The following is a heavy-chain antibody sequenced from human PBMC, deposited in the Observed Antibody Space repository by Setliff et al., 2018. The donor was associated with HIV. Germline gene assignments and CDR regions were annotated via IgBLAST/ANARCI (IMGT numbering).Heavy chain of an antibody. D-gene: IGHD3-22*01. Sequence: PGGSLRLSCAASGFTFSNSWMTWVRQAPGKGLEWVANIKKDGSDKFYVDSVKGRFAISRDNAKNSLNLEMNSLRAEDTAIYYCASSRPPDDSSGYLDHWGQGTLVTVPQ. CDR2: IKKDGSDK. CDR3: ASSRPPDDSSGYLDH. V-gene: IGHV3-7*03. CDR1: GFTFSNSW. J-gene: IGHJ4*01.